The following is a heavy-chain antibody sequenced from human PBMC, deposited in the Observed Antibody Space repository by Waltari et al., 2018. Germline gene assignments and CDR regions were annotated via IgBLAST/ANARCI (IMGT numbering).Heavy chain of an antibody. CDR3: ASQSTTLFDY. CDR2: IWHDGSNE. CDR1: GFTFSRFG. V-gene: IGHV3-33*01. J-gene: IGHJ4*02. D-gene: IGHD2-15*01. Sequence: QVQLVESGGGVVQPGRSLRLSCAASGFTFSRFGMHWVRQAPGKGRGGLVWIWHDGSNEYYVDSVKGRITISRDNSKNTLYLQMNSLRAEDSAVYYCASQSTTLFDYWGQGTLVTVSS.